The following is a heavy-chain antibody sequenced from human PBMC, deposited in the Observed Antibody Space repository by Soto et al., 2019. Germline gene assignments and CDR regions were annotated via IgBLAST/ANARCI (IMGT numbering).Heavy chain of an antibody. CDR3: ARDLLYGDGYYGMDV. J-gene: IGHJ6*02. CDR1: GGSISSGDYY. D-gene: IGHD4-17*01. CDR2: IYYSGST. V-gene: IGHV4-30-4*01. Sequence: SETLSLTCTVSGGSISSGDYYWSWIRQPPGKGLEWIGYIYYSGSTYYNPSLKSRVTISVDTSKNQFSLKLSSVTAADTAVYYCARDLLYGDGYYGMDVWGQGTTVTVSS.